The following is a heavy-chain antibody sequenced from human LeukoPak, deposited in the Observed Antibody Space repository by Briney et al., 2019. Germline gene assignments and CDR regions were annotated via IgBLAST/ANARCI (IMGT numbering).Heavy chain of an antibody. V-gene: IGHV4-59*01. CDR3: ASGPRSYYDFWSGYYTGSWFDP. CDR1: GGSISGYY. D-gene: IGHD3-3*01. Sequence: SETLSLTCTVSGGSISGYYWSWIRQPPGKGLEWIGYIYYSGSTNYNPSLKSRVTISVDTSKNQFSLKLSSVTAADTAVYYCASGPRSYYDFWSGYYTGSWFDPWGQGTLVTVSS. J-gene: IGHJ5*02. CDR2: IYYSGST.